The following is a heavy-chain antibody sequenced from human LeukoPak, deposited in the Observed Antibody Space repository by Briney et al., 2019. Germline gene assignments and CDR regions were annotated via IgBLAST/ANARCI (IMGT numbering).Heavy chain of an antibody. Sequence: ASVKVSCKASGYTFTGYYMHWVRQAPGQGLEWMGWINPNSGGTNYAQKFQGRLTITKDTSKNQVVLTMTNMDPVDTATYYCAHRRGHLYYDSSGSIYGGRFDYRGQGTLVTVSS. V-gene: IGHV1-2*02. D-gene: IGHD3-22*01. CDR3: AHRRGHLYYDSSGSIYGGRFDY. J-gene: IGHJ4*02. CDR1: GYTFTGYY. CDR2: INPNSGGT.